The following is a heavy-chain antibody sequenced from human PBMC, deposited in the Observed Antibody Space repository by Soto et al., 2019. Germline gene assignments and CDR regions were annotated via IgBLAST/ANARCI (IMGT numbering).Heavy chain of an antibody. J-gene: IGHJ4*02. D-gene: IGHD6-19*01. V-gene: IGHV3-74*01. CDR2: VDSAGGGP. CDR1: GITFSGFW. Sequence: VPLVESGGGSVQPGGSLRLSCVASGITFSGFWMHWVRQVPGKGLEWVARVDSAGGGPSYADSVKGRFTVSRDNSKNSLSLQMNSLRAEDTALSFCARLYSRGWYGPGRYWGQGTLVTVSS. CDR3: ARLYSRGWYGPGRY.